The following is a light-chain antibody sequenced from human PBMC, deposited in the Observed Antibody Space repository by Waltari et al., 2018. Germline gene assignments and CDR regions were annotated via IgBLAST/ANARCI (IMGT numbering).Light chain of an antibody. Sequence: DIQMTQSPSTLSASVGDRVTITCRASQNLNTLVAWYQQKPGKAPKLLIDMASRSDSGVPSRFSGSGSGTEFSLTISGLQPEDFATYYCHQYDTWWTFGQGTKVDMK. CDR2: MAS. CDR3: HQYDTWWT. J-gene: IGKJ1*01. V-gene: IGKV1-5*03. CDR1: QNLNTL.